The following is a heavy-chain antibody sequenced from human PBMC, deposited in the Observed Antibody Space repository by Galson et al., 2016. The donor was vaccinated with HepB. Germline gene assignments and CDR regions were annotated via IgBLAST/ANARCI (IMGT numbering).Heavy chain of an antibody. D-gene: IGHD6-19*01. CDR2: ICGRCGDV. V-gene: IGHV3-23*01. J-gene: IGHJ4*02. Sequence: SLRLSCAASGFTFVRCGMTWFRQAPGKGLEWVSTICGRCGDVDYADSVKGRFTISRDDSKSTLYLHMNSLRVEDTAIYYCAIDPSQWHDLLFGNWAQGTLVTVSA. CDR1: GFTFVRCG. CDR3: AIDPSQWHDLLFGN.